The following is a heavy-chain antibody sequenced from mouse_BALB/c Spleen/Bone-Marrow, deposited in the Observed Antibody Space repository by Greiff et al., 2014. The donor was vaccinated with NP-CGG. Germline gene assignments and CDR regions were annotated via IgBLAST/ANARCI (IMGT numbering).Heavy chain of an antibody. CDR3: ARYYYGSSYFAY. CDR2: IDPANGNT. V-gene: IGHV14-3*02. Sequence: VHVKQSGAELVKPGASVKLSCTASGFNIKDTHMHWVKQRPEQGLEWIGRIDPANGNTKYDPKFQGKATITADTSSNTAYLQLSSLTSEDTAVYYCARYYYGSSYFAYWGQGTLVTVSA. J-gene: IGHJ3*01. D-gene: IGHD1-1*01. CDR1: GFNIKDTH.